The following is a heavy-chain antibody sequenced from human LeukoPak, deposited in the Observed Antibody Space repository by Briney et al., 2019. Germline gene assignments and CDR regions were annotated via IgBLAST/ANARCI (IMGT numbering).Heavy chain of an antibody. J-gene: IGHJ4*02. CDR2: ISSSSSYI. CDR1: GFTFSSYS. CDR3: ARGSAAPGLRDFDY. D-gene: IGHD3-16*01. Sequence: GGCPRLSCAASGFTFSSYSMNWVRQAPGKGLEWGSSISSSSSYIYYADSVKGRFTISRDNAKNSLYLQMNSLRAEGTAVYYCARGSAAPGLRDFDYWGQGTLVTVSS. V-gene: IGHV3-21*01.